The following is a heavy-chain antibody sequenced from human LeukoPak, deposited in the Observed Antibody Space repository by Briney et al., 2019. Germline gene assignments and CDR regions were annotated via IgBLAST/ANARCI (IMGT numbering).Heavy chain of an antibody. CDR2: ISAYNGNT. CDR3: ARVYGYSGYDTPHDAFDI. CDR1: SYTFTSYG. D-gene: IGHD5-12*01. Sequence: VPSVKVSCKASSYTFTSYGISWVRQPPGQGREWMGWISAYNGNTNYAQKLQGRVTMTTDPSTSTAYMELRSLRSDDTAVYYCARVYGYSGYDTPHDAFDIWGQGTMVTVSS. V-gene: IGHV1-18*01. J-gene: IGHJ3*02.